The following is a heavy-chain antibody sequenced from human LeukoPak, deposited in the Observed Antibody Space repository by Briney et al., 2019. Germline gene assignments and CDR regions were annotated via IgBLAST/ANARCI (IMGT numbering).Heavy chain of an antibody. Sequence: GGSLRLSCTASGFTFGDYAMSWVRQAPGKGLEWVSSIPRKGGSTYYADSVKGRFTISRDNSKNTLYVQMNSLRVDDTAVYYCAKAPRFGDHAAEYFYYYMDVWGKGTTVTVSS. J-gene: IGHJ6*03. V-gene: IGHV3-23*01. CDR1: GFTFGDYA. CDR3: AKAPRFGDHAAEYFYYYMDV. D-gene: IGHD3-16*01. CDR2: IPRKGGST.